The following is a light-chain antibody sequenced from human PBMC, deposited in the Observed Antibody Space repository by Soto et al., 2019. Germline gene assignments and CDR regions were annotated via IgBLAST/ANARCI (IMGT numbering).Light chain of an antibody. CDR1: QSLSGN. J-gene: IGKJ1*01. CDR2: RAS. Sequence: EIVMTQSPATLSLSPGERVTLSCRASQSLSGNLAWYQQKPGLAPRLLITRASTRATGIPARFSGSGSETDFTLTISSLQSEDFAVYYCQQYNNWPRTFGQGTKVEIK. CDR3: QQYNNWPRT. V-gene: IGKV3-15*01.